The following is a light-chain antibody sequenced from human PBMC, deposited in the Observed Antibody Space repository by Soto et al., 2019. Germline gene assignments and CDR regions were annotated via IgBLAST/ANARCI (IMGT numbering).Light chain of an antibody. CDR3: DSYTSSRAYV. J-gene: IGLJ1*01. CDR2: SVS. V-gene: IGLV2-14*03. Sequence: QSVLPQPAPVSGSRGQSLTTSSTGNSSDVARYNHVAWYQEQSGKAPILIIHSVSYRPSGVCNRFSGSKSGSTASLTISGLQAEDEADYYCDSYTSSRAYVFGIGTKGTVL. CDR1: SSDVARYNH.